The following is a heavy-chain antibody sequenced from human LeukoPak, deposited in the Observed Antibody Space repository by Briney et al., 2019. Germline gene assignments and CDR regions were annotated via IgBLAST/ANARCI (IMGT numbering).Heavy chain of an antibody. J-gene: IGHJ4*02. CDR3: ARAFLEGMTTGNFDY. CDR2: INHSGST. V-gene: IGHV4-34*01. Sequence: SETLSLTCAVYGGSFSGYYWSWIRQPPGKGLEWIGEINHSGSTNYNPSLKSRVTISVDTSKNQFSLKLSSVTAADTAVYYCARAFLEGMTTGNFDYWGQGTLATVSS. CDR1: GGSFSGYY. D-gene: IGHD4-11*01.